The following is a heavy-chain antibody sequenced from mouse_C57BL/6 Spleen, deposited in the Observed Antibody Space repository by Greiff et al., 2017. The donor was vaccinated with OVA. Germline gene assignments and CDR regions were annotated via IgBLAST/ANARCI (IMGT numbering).Heavy chain of an antibody. Sequence: VKLLESGPELVKPGASVKISCKASGYAFSSSWMNWVQQRPGKGLEWIGRIYPGDGDTNYNGKFKGKATLTADKSSSTAYMQLSSLTSEDSAVYFCARSGSNPYFDYWGQGTTLTVSS. CDR1: GYAFSSSW. J-gene: IGHJ2*01. CDR2: IYPGDGDT. CDR3: ARSGSNPYFDY. D-gene: IGHD2-5*01. V-gene: IGHV1-82*01.